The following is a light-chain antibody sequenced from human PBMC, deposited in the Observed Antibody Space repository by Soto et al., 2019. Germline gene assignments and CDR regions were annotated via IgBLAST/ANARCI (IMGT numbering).Light chain of an antibody. Sequence: SRWSPSPSVGNRVTITCQASQDIATYLNWYQQKPGKAPNLLIYDASKLETGVPSRFSGGGSGTHVSFTVINFQHEDSAAFYCYQDDNPPPARTFGQGTKVDIK. CDR2: DAS. CDR1: QDIATY. CDR3: YQDDNPPPART. V-gene: IGKV1-33*01. J-gene: IGKJ1*01.